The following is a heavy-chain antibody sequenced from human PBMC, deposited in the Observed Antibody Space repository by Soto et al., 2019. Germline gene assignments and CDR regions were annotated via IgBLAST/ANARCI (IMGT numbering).Heavy chain of an antibody. CDR3: ARARLGDTGDY. V-gene: IGHV1-18*01. Sequence: ASVKVSCKASGYTFTSYGISWVRQAPGQGLEWMGWISAYNANTNYAQKLQGRVTMTTDTSTSTSYMELRSLRSDDTAVYFCARARLGDTGDYWGQGTLVTVSS. D-gene: IGHD1-26*01. CDR2: ISAYNANT. J-gene: IGHJ4*02. CDR1: GYTFTSYG.